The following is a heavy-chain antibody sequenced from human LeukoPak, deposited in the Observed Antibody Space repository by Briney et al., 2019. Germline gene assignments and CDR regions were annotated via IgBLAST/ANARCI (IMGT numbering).Heavy chain of an antibody. V-gene: IGHV3-9*01. CDR1: GFKFKDYA. Sequence: GGSLRLSCAASGFKFKDYAMHWVRQTPGKGLQWVSGISWSGGGKGYEDSVKGRFTISRDNPKNSLYLQMNSLTAEDTAVYYCARVAPGNGYFDYWGQGTLVTVSS. D-gene: IGHD6-13*01. CDR2: ISWSGGGK. CDR3: ARVAPGNGYFDY. J-gene: IGHJ4*02.